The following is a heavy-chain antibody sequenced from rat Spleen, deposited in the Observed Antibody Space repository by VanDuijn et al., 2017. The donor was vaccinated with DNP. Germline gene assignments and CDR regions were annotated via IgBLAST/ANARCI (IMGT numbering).Heavy chain of an antibody. CDR3: ARRDVYYGLLLRPFAY. J-gene: IGHJ3*01. CDR2: ISTDGGST. V-gene: IGHV5-7*01. D-gene: IGHD1-6*01. Sequence: EVQLAESGGGLVQPGRSLKLSCVASGFTFSDFNMAWVRQAPRRGLEWVATISTDGGSTYYLASVKGRFTFSRDNAKSTLYLQMDSLRSEDTATYYCARRDVYYGLLLRPFAYWGQGTLVTVSS. CDR1: GFTFSDFN.